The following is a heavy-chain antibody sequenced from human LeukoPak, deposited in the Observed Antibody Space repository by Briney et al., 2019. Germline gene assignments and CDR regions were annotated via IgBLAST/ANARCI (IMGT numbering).Heavy chain of an antibody. CDR1: GFTFSNHG. CDR3: AKDEPESYSPSDY. CDR2: ICGNSRTT. J-gene: IGHJ4*02. D-gene: IGHD3-10*01. Sequence: GGSLRLSCAASGFTFSNHGMTWVRQAPGKGLEWVSFICGNSRTTYYADSVKGRFTISRGNSENTLYLQMNSLRAEDTAVYYCAKDEPESYSPSDYWGQGTLVTVSS. V-gene: IGHV3-23*01.